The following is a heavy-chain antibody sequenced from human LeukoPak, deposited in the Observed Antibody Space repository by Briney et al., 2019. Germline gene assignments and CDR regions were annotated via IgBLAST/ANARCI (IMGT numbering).Heavy chain of an antibody. V-gene: IGHV4-59*08. Sequence: SETLSLACTVSGGSISSDYWSWMRQPPGKGLEYIGYIYYSGSTSYNPSLKSRVTISLDTSKNQFSLKLSSVTAADTAVYYCARGDLGAFEIWGQGTMVTVSS. CDR3: ARGDLGAFEI. J-gene: IGHJ3*02. CDR2: IYYSGST. CDR1: GGSISSDY. D-gene: IGHD3-10*01.